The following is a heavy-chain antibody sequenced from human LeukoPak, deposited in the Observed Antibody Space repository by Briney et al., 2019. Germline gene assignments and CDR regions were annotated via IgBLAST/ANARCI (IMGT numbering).Heavy chain of an antibody. D-gene: IGHD1-1*01. J-gene: IGHJ4*02. CDR3: ARERSGTTDY. Sequence: KPSETLSLTCTVSGGSISSGGHYWSWIRQPAGKGLEYLGRISSTGSTNYNPSLRSRVTISADTSKNHFSLKLTSVTAADTAVYYCARERSGTTDYWGQGTLVTVSS. V-gene: IGHV4-61*02. CDR1: GGSISSGGHY. CDR2: ISSTGST.